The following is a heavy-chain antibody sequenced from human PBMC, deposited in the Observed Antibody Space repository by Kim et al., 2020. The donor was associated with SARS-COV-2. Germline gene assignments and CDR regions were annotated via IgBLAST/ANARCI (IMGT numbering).Heavy chain of an antibody. D-gene: IGHD6-13*01. CDR3: ASQYTSSPKWFDP. Sequence: GGSLRLSCAVSGFTFSSYAMNWVRQAPGKGLEWVSAISANGVNTYYADYLKGRFTISRDNSKNTVYLQMNNLRAADTAVYYCASQYTSSPKWFDPWGQGT. J-gene: IGHJ5*02. CDR2: ISANGVNT. V-gene: IGHV3-23*01. CDR1: GFTFSSYA.